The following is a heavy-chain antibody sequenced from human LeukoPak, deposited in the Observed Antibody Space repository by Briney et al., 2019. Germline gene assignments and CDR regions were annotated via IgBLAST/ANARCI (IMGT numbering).Heavy chain of an antibody. CDR2: IIPIFGTA. CDR3: ARGSREYYYDSSGWYYFDY. V-gene: IGHV1-69*05. D-gene: IGHD3-22*01. CDR1: GGTFSSYA. J-gene: IGHJ4*02. Sequence: SVKVSCKASGGTFSSYAISWVRQAPGQGLEWMGGIIPIFGTANYAQKFQGRVTITTDESTSTAYMELSSLRSEDTAVYYCARGSREYYYDSSGWYYFDYWGQGTLVTVSP.